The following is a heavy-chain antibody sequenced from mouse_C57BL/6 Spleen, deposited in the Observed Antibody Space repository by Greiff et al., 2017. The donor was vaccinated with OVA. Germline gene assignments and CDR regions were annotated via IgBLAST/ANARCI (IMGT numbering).Heavy chain of an antibody. CDR3: ARDRGTTVVAPFAY. CDR2: ISDGGSYT. J-gene: IGHJ3*01. D-gene: IGHD1-1*01. V-gene: IGHV5-4*01. Sequence: EVKVVESGGGLVKPGGSLKLSCAASGFTFSSYAMSWVRQTPEKRLEWVATISDGGSYTYYPDNVKGRFTISRDNAKNNLYLQMSHLKSEDTAMYYCARDRGTTVVAPFAYWGQGTLVTVSA. CDR1: GFTFSSYA.